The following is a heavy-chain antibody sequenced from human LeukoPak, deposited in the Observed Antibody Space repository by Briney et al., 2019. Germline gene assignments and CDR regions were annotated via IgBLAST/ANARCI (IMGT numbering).Heavy chain of an antibody. Sequence: PGGSLRLSCAASGFTFSSYEMNWVRQAPGKGLEWVSYISSSGSTIYYADSVKGRFTISRDNAKNSLYLQMNSLRVEDTAVYYCARDNHYHIDVWGKGTTVTISS. J-gene: IGHJ6*03. CDR2: ISSSGSTI. V-gene: IGHV3-48*03. CDR1: GFTFSSYE. CDR3: ARDNHYHIDV.